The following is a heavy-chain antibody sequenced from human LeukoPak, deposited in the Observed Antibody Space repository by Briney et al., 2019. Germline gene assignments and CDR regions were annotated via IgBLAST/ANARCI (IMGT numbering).Heavy chain of an antibody. J-gene: IGHJ4*02. CDR2: ISGSGGSA. CDR3: ARGRGYNFDY. CDR1: GFTFSSYA. D-gene: IGHD5-18*01. Sequence: PGGSLRLSCAASGFTFSSYAMSWVRQAPGKGLEWVSAISGSGGSAYYADSVKGRFTISRDNSKNTLYLHLNSLRAEDTAVYYCARGRGYNFDYWGQGTLVTVSS. V-gene: IGHV3-23*01.